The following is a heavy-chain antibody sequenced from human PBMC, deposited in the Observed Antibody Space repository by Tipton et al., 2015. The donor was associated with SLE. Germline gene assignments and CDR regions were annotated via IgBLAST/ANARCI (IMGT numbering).Heavy chain of an antibody. J-gene: IGHJ6*02. Sequence: QSGAEVKKPGASVNVSCKASGYTFTAYYMHWVRQAPGQGLEWMGWINPNSGDTKYAQKFQGRVTMTRDTSISTAYMELSRLRSDDMAVYCCARDVITMVQGLIKLGGMDVGGQGTTITVSS. V-gene: IGHV1-2*02. CDR1: GYTFTAYY. D-gene: IGHD3-10*01. CDR2: INPNSGDT. CDR3: ARDVITMVQGLIKLGGMDV.